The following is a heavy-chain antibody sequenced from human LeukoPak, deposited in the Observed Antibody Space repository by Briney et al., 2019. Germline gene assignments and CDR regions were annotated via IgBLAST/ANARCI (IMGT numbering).Heavy chain of an antibody. V-gene: IGHV3-30-3*01. CDR3: AREFTIFGVVIQRYDAFDI. J-gene: IGHJ3*02. D-gene: IGHD3-3*01. Sequence: GGSLRLSCAASGFTFSEYTIHWVRQAPGKGLEWVAVMSNDGSIKKYANSVKGRFTISRDNSKNTLYLQMDSLRAEDTAVYYCAREFTIFGVVIQRYDAFDIWGQGTMVTVSS. CDR2: MSNDGSIK. CDR1: GFTFSEYT.